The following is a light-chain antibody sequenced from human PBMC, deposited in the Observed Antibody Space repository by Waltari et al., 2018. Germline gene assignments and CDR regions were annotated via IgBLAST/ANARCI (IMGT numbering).Light chain of an antibody. CDR2: DVY. CDR1: SSDVGNYNY. CDR3: CSYADTSTYV. V-gene: IGLV2-11*01. Sequence: QSALTQPRSVSGSPGQSVTISCTGTSSDVGNYNYVSWYQQHPGKSPKVIIYDVYNRPSGVPYRFSGSKSGNTASLTISGLQAEDGADYYCCSYADTSTYVFGTGTQVLVL. J-gene: IGLJ1*01.